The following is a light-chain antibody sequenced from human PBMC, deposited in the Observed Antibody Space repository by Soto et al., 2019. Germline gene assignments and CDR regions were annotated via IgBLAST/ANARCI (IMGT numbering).Light chain of an antibody. CDR1: QSVSSNS. CDR2: GAS. Sequence: IVLTQSPGTLSLSPGERATLSCRASQSVSSNSLAWYQQKPGQAPRLLIYGASSRAIGIPDSFSGSGSGTDFTLTINRLEPEDFAVYYCQQYGSSLFTFGPGTKVDIK. V-gene: IGKV3-20*01. CDR3: QQYGSSLFT. J-gene: IGKJ3*01.